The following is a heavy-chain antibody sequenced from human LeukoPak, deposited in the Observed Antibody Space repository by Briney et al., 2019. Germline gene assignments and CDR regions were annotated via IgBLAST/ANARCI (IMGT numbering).Heavy chain of an antibody. CDR1: GGSISSSSYY. CDR3: ARHIFSDYGSGSYYINWFDP. D-gene: IGHD3-10*01. Sequence: SSETLSLTCTVSGGSISSSSYYWGWIRQPPGKGLEWIGSIYYSGSTYYNPSLKSRVTISVDTSKNQFSLKLSSVTAADTAVYYCARHIFSDYGSGSYYINWFDPWGQGTLVTVSS. J-gene: IGHJ5*02. V-gene: IGHV4-39*01. CDR2: IYYSGST.